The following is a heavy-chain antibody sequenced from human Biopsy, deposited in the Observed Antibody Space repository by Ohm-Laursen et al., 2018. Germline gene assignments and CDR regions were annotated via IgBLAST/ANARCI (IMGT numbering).Heavy chain of an antibody. CDR1: GYTFSDYI. J-gene: IGHJ4*02. V-gene: IGHV1-18*01. Sequence: GASVKVSCKASGYTFSDYILNWVRQSPGQGFEWMGRISGYNGNTNYAQKFQGRITMTIDAATSTGYMDLRSLKSDDTAVYYCARIAAAGWDDYWGQGTLVTVSS. CDR2: ISGYNGNT. CDR3: ARIAAAGWDDY. D-gene: IGHD6-25*01.